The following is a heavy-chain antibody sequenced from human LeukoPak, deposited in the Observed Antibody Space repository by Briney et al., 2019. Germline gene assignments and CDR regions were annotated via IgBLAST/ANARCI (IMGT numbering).Heavy chain of an antibody. CDR2: IKQDGSEK. CDR3: AREGGREYYYGSGIFR. V-gene: IGHV3-7*01. Sequence: GGSLRLSCAASGFTFSSYWMSWVRQAPGKGLEWVANIKQDGSEKYYVDSVKGRFTISRDNAKNSLYLQMNSLRAEDTAVYYCAREGGREYYYGSGIFRWGQGTLVTVSS. CDR1: GFTFSSYW. J-gene: IGHJ4*02. D-gene: IGHD3-10*01.